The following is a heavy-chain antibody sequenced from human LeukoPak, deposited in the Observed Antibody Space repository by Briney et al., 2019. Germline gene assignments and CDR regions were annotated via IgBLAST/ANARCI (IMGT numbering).Heavy chain of an antibody. Sequence: ASVKVSCKASGGTFSSYPVSWVRQAPGQGLEWMGGIIPIFGTPNYAQKFHGRVTITADKSTSTAYMELSSLRSEDTAVYYCARGSYYDSSGYYYYFDYWGQGTLVTVSS. CDR3: ARGSYYDSSGYYYYFDY. J-gene: IGHJ4*02. D-gene: IGHD3-22*01. CDR1: GGTFSSYP. V-gene: IGHV1-69*06. CDR2: IIPIFGTP.